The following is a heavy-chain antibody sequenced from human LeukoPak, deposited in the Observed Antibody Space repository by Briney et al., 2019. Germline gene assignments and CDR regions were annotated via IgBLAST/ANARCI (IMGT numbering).Heavy chain of an antibody. D-gene: IGHD4-17*01. CDR2: IRQDGGEK. CDR3: ARLGARQILEY. CDR1: VFSFSSYW. J-gene: IGHJ4*02. V-gene: IGHV3-7*01. Sequence: GGSLRLSCAASVFSFSSYWMSWVRQAPGRGLEWVANIRQDGGEKYYLDSVKGRFTVSRDNAKNSLYLQMNSLRAEDTAVYYCARLGARQILEYWGQGTLVTVSS.